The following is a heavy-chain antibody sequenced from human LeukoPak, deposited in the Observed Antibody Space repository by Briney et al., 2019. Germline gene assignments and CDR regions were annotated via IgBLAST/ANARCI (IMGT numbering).Heavy chain of an antibody. CDR1: GGTFSGYG. CDR3: ARLDEYSSSSRYYGMDV. V-gene: IGHV1-69*13. D-gene: IGHD6-6*01. CDR2: IIPIFGTA. J-gene: IGHJ6*02. Sequence: SVKVSCKASGGTFSGYGISWVRQAPGQGLEWMGGIIPIFGTANYAQKFQGRVTITADESTSTAYMELSSLRSEDTAVYYCARLDEYSSSSRYYGMDVWGQGTTVTVSS.